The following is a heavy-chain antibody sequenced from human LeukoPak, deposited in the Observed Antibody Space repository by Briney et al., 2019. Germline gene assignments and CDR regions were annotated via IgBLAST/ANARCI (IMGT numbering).Heavy chain of an antibody. V-gene: IGHV3-74*01. CDR3: ARDDTTVTHDY. CDR1: GFTFSRYW. Sequence: GGSLRLSCAASGFTFSRYWMHWVRQAPGKGPVWVSRIRSDGSSTDYADSVKGRFTISRDNAKNTLYLQMNSLRAEDTAVYYCARDDTTVTHDYWGQGTLVTVSS. CDR2: IRSDGSST. D-gene: IGHD4-17*01. J-gene: IGHJ4*02.